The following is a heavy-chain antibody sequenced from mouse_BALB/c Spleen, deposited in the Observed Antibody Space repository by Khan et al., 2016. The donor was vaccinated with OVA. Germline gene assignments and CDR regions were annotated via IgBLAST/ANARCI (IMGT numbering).Heavy chain of an antibody. J-gene: IGHJ3*01. V-gene: IGHV5-6-5*01. CDR2: ISSGGST. CDR3: DRGGLFRRPGWFAY. Sequence: EVELVESGGGLVKPGGSLKLSCAASGFTFSSYATSWVRQTPEKRLEWVASISSGGSTYYPYSVNGRFSISRVTAGNVLYLQMSSLRSEDTAVYYCDRGGLFRRPGWFAYWGRGTVVPVSA. CDR1: GFTFSSYA. D-gene: IGHD3-1*01.